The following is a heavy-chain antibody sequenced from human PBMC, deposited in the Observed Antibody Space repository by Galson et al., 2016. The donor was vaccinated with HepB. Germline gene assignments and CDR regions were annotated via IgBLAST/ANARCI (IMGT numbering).Heavy chain of an antibody. CDR2: VYSTGST. V-gene: IGHV4-59*01. J-gene: IGHJ5*02. Sequence: TLSLTCTLSGGSFGGYYWSWLRQPPGKGLEWIGYVYSTGSTNYNPSLKSRLTISVETSKNQFSLRLSPVTVTDTAVYYCARVDFSWRGPHWFDPWGRGALVTVSS. D-gene: IGHD6-13*01. CDR3: ARVDFSWRGPHWFDP. CDR1: GGSFGGYY.